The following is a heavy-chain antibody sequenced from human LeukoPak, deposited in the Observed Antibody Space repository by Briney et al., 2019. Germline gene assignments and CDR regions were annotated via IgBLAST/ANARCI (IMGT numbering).Heavy chain of an antibody. V-gene: IGHV3-7*04. CDR3: ARDRIQLWSHDY. D-gene: IGHD5-18*01. J-gene: IGHJ4*02. Sequence: GGSLRLSCAASEFTFSSYSMNWVRQAPGKGLEWVANIKPDGSEKYYVDSVKGRFTISRDNAKNSLYLQMNGLRAEDTAVYYCARDRIQLWSHDYWGQGTLVTVSS. CDR2: IKPDGSEK. CDR1: EFTFSSYS.